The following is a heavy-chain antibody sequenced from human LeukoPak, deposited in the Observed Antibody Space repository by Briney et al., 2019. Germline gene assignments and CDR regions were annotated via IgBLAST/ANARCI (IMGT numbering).Heavy chain of an antibody. CDR3: ARVYYSSSYDYWYFDL. J-gene: IGHJ2*01. CDR2: IYYSGST. D-gene: IGHD6-13*01. CDR1: GGSIRSYY. V-gene: IGHV4-59*01. Sequence: SETLSLTCTVSGGSIRSYYWSWIRQPPGKGLGWIEYIYYSGSTNYNPSLKSRVTISVDTSKNQFSLKLSSVTAADTAVYYCARVYYSSSYDYWYFDLWGRGTLVTVSS.